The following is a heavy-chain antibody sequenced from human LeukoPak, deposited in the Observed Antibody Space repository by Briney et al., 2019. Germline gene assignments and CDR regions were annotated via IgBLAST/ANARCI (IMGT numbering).Heavy chain of an antibody. V-gene: IGHV3-21*01. CDR2: ITISSSII. J-gene: IGHJ4*02. CDR3: ARDLSDDYSLDH. Sequence: GGSLRLSCAASGFSFSDYSMNWVRQAPGKGLEWVSSITISSSIIYYADSVKGRFTISRDNAKNSLFLQMNSLRAEDTAAYYCARDLSDDYSLDHWGQGTLVSVSS. CDR1: GFSFSDYS. D-gene: IGHD3-16*01.